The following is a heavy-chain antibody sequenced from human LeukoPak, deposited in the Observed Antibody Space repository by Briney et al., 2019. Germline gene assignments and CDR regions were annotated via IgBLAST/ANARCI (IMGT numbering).Heavy chain of an antibody. D-gene: IGHD5-18*01. Sequence: ASVKVSCKASGYTFTSYGISWVRQAPGQGLEWMGWISAYNGNTNYAQKLQGRVTMTTDTSTSTAYMELRSLRSDDTAVYYCARAYVQLWSQSYHYYGMDVWDQGTTVTVSS. V-gene: IGHV1-18*01. CDR3: ARAYVQLWSQSYHYYGMDV. CDR2: ISAYNGNT. J-gene: IGHJ6*02. CDR1: GYTFTSYG.